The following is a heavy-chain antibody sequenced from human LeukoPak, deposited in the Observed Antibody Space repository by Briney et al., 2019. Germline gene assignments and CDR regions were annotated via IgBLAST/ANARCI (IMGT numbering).Heavy chain of an antibody. CDR2: ISGDGGRT. CDR3: AKGGRGNSYGLFY. CDR1: GFTFDDYA. D-gene: IGHD5-18*01. Sequence: PGGSLRLSCAASGFTFDDYAMHWVRQAPGKGLEWVSLISGDGGRTYYADSVKGRFTISRDKSKNSLYLQMNSLRTEDTALYYCAKGGRGNSYGLFYWGQGTLVTVSS. J-gene: IGHJ4*02. V-gene: IGHV3-43*02.